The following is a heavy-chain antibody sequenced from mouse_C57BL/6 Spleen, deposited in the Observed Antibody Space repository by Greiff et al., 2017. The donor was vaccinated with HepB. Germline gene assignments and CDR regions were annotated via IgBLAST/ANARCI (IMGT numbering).Heavy chain of an antibody. CDR2: ISSGSSTI. V-gene: IGHV5-17*01. CDR1: GFTFSDYG. D-gene: IGHD3-2*02. Sequence: EVHLVESGGGLVKPGGSLKLSCAASGFTFSDYGMHWVRQAPEKGLEWVAYISSGSSTIYYADTVKGRFTISRDNAKNTLFLQMTSLRSEDTAMYYCAREATGYYAMDYWGQGTSVTVSS. J-gene: IGHJ4*01. CDR3: AREATGYYAMDY.